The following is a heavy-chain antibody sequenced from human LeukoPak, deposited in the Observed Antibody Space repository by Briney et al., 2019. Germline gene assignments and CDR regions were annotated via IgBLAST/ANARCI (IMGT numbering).Heavy chain of an antibody. J-gene: IGHJ4*02. CDR2: INPNSGDT. D-gene: IGHD2-8*01. V-gene: IGHV1-2*02. Sequence: ASVKVSCKASGYTFTGYYIHWVRQAPGQGLEWMGWINPNSGDTNYAQKFQGRVTVTRDTSISTAYMELSRLESDDTAVYYCARTRTWDCWGQGTLVTVSS. CDR3: ARTRTWDC. CDR1: GYTFTGYY.